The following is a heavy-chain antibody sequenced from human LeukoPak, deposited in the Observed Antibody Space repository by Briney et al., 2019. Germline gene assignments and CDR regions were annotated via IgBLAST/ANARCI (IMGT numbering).Heavy chain of an antibody. CDR2: IWYDGSNK. J-gene: IGHJ4*02. CDR1: GFTFSSYG. D-gene: IGHD3-10*01. Sequence: GGSLRLSCAASGFTFSSYGMHLVRQAPGKGLEWVAVIWYDGSNKYYADSVKGRFTISRDNSKNTLYLQMNSLRVEDTAVYYCARAGSHWHYVYWGQGTVVTVSS. V-gene: IGHV3-33*01. CDR3: ARAGSHWHYVY.